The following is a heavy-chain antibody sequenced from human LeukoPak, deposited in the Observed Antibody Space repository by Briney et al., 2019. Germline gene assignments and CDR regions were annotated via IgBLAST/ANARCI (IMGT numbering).Heavy chain of an antibody. CDR1: GFTFSSYG. D-gene: IGHD6-25*01. J-gene: IGHJ4*02. V-gene: IGHV3-30*18. CDR2: ISYDGSNK. Sequence: GGSLRLSCAASGFTFSSYGMHWVRQAPGKGLEWVAVISYDGSNKYYADSVKGRSTISRDNSKNTLYLQMNSLRAEDTAVYYCAKDRDKTAYSSGHDYWGQGTLVTVSS. CDR3: AKDRDKTAYSSGHDY.